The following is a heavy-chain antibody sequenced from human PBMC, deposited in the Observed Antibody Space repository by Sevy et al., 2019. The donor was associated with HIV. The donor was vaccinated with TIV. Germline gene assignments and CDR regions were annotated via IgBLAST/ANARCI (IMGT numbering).Heavy chain of an antibody. J-gene: IGHJ5*02. Sequence: GGSLRLSCAASGFTFSSYAMHWVRQAPGKGLEWVAVISYDGSNRYYADSVKGRFTISRDNSKNTLYLQMNSLRAEDSAVCDCARGRRKYYDILTGYSTNWFDPWGQGTLVTVSS. D-gene: IGHD3-9*01. CDR1: GFTFSSYA. CDR2: ISYDGSNR. CDR3: ARGRRKYYDILTGYSTNWFDP. V-gene: IGHV3-30-3*01.